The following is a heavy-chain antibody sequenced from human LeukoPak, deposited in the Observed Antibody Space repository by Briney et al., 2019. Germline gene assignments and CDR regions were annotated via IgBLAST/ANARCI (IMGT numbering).Heavy chain of an antibody. CDR2: IYSGGST. CDR3: ARDGGRVAGISH. V-gene: IGHV3-66*02. CDR1: GFTVSSNY. J-gene: IGHJ4*02. Sequence: PGGSLRLSCAASGFTVSSNYMSWVRQAPGKGLGWVSVIYSGGSTYYAASGKGRFTISRDNSKNPLYLQMNSLRAEDTAVYYCARDGGRVAGISHWGQGTLVSVSS. D-gene: IGHD6-19*01.